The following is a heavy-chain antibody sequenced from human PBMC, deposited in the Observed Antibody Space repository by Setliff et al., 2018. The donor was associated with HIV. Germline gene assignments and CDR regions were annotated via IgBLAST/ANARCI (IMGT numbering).Heavy chain of an antibody. CDR3: VRYIGAAAGYIDH. Sequence: RGESLKLSCHLSGYSFVDFWIGWVRQMPGKGLEWVGFIYPGDSDSRYSPSFRGQVTISADKSTTTAYLDWASLKASDTAMYYCVRYIGAAAGYIDHWGKGTLVTVSS. CDR1: GYSFVDFW. CDR2: IYPGDSDS. V-gene: IGHV5-51*01. J-gene: IGHJ4*02. D-gene: IGHD6-25*01.